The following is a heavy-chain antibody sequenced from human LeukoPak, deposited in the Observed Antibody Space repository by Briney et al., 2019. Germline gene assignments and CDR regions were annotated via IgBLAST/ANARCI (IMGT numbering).Heavy chain of an antibody. Sequence: GGSLRLSCAASGFTFSSYAMSWVRQAPGKGLEWVSAISGSGGSTYYADSVKGRFTISRDNSKNTLYLQMNSLRAEDTAVYDCARGTYSNSWFIDSWGQGTLVTVSS. CDR2: ISGSGGST. CDR3: ARGTYSNSWFIDS. CDR1: GFTFSSYA. D-gene: IGHD6-13*01. J-gene: IGHJ4*02. V-gene: IGHV3-23*01.